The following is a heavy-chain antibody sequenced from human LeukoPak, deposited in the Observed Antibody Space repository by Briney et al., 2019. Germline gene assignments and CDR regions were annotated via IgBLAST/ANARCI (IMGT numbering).Heavy chain of an antibody. CDR3: ARVFVGANDAFDI. CDR1: GGSISSTSYY. J-gene: IGHJ3*02. Sequence: PSETLSLTCTVSGGSISSTSYYWGWIRQPPGKGLEWIGSIYYSGSTYYNPSLKSRVTISVDTSKNQFSLKLSSVTAADTAVYYCARVFVGANDAFDIWGQGTMVTVSS. CDR2: IYYSGST. D-gene: IGHD1-26*01. V-gene: IGHV4-39*07.